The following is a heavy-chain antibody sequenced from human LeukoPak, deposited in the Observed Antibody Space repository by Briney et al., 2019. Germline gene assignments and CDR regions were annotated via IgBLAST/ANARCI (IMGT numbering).Heavy chain of an antibody. CDR3: AKAFYYDSSGYYLDY. CDR2: ISWNSGSI. J-gene: IGHJ4*02. V-gene: IGHV3-9*01. CDR1: GFTFSDYA. Sequence: GGSLRLSCAASGFTFSDYAMHWVRQAPGKGLEWVSGISWNSGSIGYADSVKGRFTISRDNAKNSLYLQMNSLRAEDTALYYCAKAFYYDSSGYYLDYWGQGTLVTVSS. D-gene: IGHD3-22*01.